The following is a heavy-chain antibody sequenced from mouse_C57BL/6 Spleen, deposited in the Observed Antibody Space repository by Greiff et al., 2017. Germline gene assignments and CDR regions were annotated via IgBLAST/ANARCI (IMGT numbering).Heavy chain of an antibody. V-gene: IGHV1-22*01. CDR3: ARPLIYYGSSFDY. CDR2: INPNNGGT. Sequence: VQLQQSGPELVKPGAPVKMSCKASGYTFTDYNMHWVKQSHGKSLEWIGYINPNNGGTSYNQKFKGKATLTVNKSSSTAYMELRSLTSEDSAVYYCARPLIYYGSSFDYWGQGTTLTVSS. D-gene: IGHD1-1*01. CDR1: GYTFTDYN. J-gene: IGHJ2*01.